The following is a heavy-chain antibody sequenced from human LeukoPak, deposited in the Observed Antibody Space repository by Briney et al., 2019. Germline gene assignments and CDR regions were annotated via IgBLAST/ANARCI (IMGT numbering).Heavy chain of an antibody. CDR2: ISGSGGST. CDR1: GFTFSSYG. Sequence: PGGSLRLSCAASGFTFSSYGMSWVRQAPGKGLEWVSAISGSGGSTYYADSVKGRFTISRDNSKNTLYLQMNSLRAEDTAVYYCARRITMIVVVTYYFDYWGQGTLVTVSS. CDR3: ARRITMIVVVTYYFDY. D-gene: IGHD3-22*01. J-gene: IGHJ4*02. V-gene: IGHV3-23*01.